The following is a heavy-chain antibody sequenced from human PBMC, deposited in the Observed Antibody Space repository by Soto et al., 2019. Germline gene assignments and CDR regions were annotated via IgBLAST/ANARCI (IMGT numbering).Heavy chain of an antibody. V-gene: IGHV3-23*01. CDR1: GFTFSSYA. CDR2: ISGSGGST. J-gene: IGHJ6*02. CDR3: AKPSRRITMVRGVRAYMDV. Sequence: RGGSLRLSCAASGFTFSSYAMSWVRQAPGKGLEWVSAISGSGGSTYYADSVKGRFTISRDNSKNTLYLQMNSLRAEDTAVYYCAKPSRRITMVRGVRAYMDVWGQGTTVTVSS. D-gene: IGHD3-10*01.